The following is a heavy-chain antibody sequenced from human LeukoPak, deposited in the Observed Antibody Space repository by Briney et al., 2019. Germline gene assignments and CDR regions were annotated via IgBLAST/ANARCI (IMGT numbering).Heavy chain of an antibody. CDR3: ASRGIAVADPSDAFDI. Sequence: GGSLRLSCAASGFTFSSYWMSWVRQAPGKGLEWVANIKQDGSEKYYVDSVKGRFTISRDNTKNSLYLQMNSLRAEDTAVYYCASRGIAVADPSDAFDIWGQGTMVTVSS. J-gene: IGHJ3*02. CDR2: IKQDGSEK. V-gene: IGHV3-7*01. CDR1: GFTFSSYW. D-gene: IGHD6-19*01.